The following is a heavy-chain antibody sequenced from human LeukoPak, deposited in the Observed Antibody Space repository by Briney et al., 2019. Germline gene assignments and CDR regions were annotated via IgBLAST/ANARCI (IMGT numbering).Heavy chain of an antibody. J-gene: IGHJ4*02. CDR1: GGSISSNY. CDR2: IYTSGST. CDR3: AREWNPSGWVDYFDS. D-gene: IGHD1-1*01. V-gene: IGHV4-4*07. Sequence: SETLSLTCSVSGGSISSNYWSWIRQPAGKGLEWIGRIYTSGSTKYNPSLKRRVTMSVDTSKNQFSLKLSSVTSTDTAVYYCAREWNPSGWVDYFDSWGQGTLVTASS.